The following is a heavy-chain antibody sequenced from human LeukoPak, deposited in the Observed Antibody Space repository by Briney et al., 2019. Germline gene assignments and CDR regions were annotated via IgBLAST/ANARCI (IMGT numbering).Heavy chain of an antibody. CDR1: GGSFSGYY. D-gene: IGHD3-16*02. CDR2: INHSGST. V-gene: IGHV4-34*01. Sequence: SETLSLTCAVYGGSFSGYYWSWIRQPPGKGLEWIGEINHSGSTNYNPSLKSRVTISVDTSKNQFSLKLSSVTAADTAVYYCARGYPFWGSYRYGGRTNPYYFDYWGQGTLVTVSS. CDR3: ARGYPFWGSYRYGGRTNPYYFDY. J-gene: IGHJ4*02.